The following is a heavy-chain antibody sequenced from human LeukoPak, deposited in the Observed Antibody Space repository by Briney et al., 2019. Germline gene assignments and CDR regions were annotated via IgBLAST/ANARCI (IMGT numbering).Heavy chain of an antibody. CDR1: GFTFSSYG. CDR2: ISYDGSNK. D-gene: IGHD3-10*01. V-gene: IGHV3-30*18. J-gene: IGHJ4*02. CDR3: AKDHPYYGSGSYYDY. Sequence: PGGSLRLSCAASGFTFSSYGMHWVRQAPGKGLEWVAVISYDGSNKYYADSVKGRFTISRDNSKNTLYLQMNSLRAEDTAVYYCAKDHPYYGSGSYYDYWGQGTLVTVSS.